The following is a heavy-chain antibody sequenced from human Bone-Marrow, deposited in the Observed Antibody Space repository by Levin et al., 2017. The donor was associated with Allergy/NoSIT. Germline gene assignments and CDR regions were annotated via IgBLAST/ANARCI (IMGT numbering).Heavy chain of an antibody. CDR3: ARDSSSWPKGRYNWFDP. Sequence: SVKVSCKASGGTFSSYAISWVRQAPGQGLEWMGGIIPIFGTANYAQKFQGRVTITADESTSTAYMELSSLRSEDTAVYYCARDSSSWPKGRYNWFDPWGQGTLVTVSS. CDR2: IIPIFGTA. V-gene: IGHV1-69*13. D-gene: IGHD6-13*01. CDR1: GGTFSSYA. J-gene: IGHJ5*02.